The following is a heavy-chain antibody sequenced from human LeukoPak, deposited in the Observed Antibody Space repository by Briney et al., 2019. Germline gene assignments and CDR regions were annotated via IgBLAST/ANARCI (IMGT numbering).Heavy chain of an antibody. D-gene: IGHD1-7*01. J-gene: IGHJ5*02. Sequence: SQTLSLTCAISGDSVSSNSAAWNWIRQSPSRGLEWLGRTYYRSKWYNDYAVSVKSRITINPDTSKNQFSLKLSSVTAADTAVYYCARSHPLTGTTIWFDPWGQGTLVTVSS. CDR2: TYYRSKWYN. V-gene: IGHV6-1*01. CDR1: GDSVSSNSAA. CDR3: ARSHPLTGTTIWFDP.